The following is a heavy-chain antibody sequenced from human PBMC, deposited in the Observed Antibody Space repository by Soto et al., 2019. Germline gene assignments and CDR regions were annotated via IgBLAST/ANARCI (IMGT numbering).Heavy chain of an antibody. Sequence: DVQLVESGGGLVQPGRSLRLSCAASGFTFDDYAMHWVRQAPGKGLEWVSGISWNSGSIGYADSVKGRFTISRDNAKNSLYLQMNSLRAEDTALYYCAKAVVAATAHFQHWGQGTLVTVSS. D-gene: IGHD2-15*01. CDR1: GFTFDDYA. CDR3: AKAVVAATAHFQH. V-gene: IGHV3-9*01. J-gene: IGHJ1*01. CDR2: ISWNSGSI.